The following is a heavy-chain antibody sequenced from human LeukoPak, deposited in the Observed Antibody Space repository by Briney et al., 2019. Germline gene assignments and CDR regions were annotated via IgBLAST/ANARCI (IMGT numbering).Heavy chain of an antibody. J-gene: IGHJ4*02. CDR3: ARRLDC. CDR1: GFTFSDYW. Sequence: GGSLRLSCAASGFTFSDYWMHWVGKAPGKGLEWISYISETSSFMYYADSVKGRFTISRDNAKNSLYLQMSSLRAEDTAVYYCARRLDCWGQGTLVTVSS. V-gene: IGHV3-48*01. CDR2: ISETSSFM.